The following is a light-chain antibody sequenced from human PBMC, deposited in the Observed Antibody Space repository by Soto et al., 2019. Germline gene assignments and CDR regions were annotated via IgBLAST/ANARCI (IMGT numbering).Light chain of an antibody. CDR1: QSISSY. Sequence: DIQMTQSPSSLSASVGDRVTITCRASQSISSYLNWYQQKPEKAPKLLIYAASSSQSGVPSRFSGSGSGTDFTLTISSLQPEDFATYYCQQSYSTPWTFGQGTKVEIK. CDR2: AAS. J-gene: IGKJ1*01. CDR3: QQSYSTPWT. V-gene: IGKV1-39*01.